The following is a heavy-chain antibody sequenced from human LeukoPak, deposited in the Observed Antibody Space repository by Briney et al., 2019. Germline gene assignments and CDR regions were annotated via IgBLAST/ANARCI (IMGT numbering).Heavy chain of an antibody. V-gene: IGHV4-59*01. Sequence: PSETLSLTCTVSGGSISSYYWSWLRQPPGKGLEWIGYIYYSGSTNYNPSLKSRITISVDTSKNQFSLKLSSVTAADTAVYYCARDSAAGDYFDSWGQGTLVTVSS. CDR2: IYYSGST. D-gene: IGHD7-27*01. J-gene: IGHJ4*02. CDR3: ARDSAAGDYFDS. CDR1: GGSISSYY.